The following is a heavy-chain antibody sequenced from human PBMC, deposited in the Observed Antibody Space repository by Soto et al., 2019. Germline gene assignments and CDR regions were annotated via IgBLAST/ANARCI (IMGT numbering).Heavy chain of an antibody. CDR1: GYSFTSYW. D-gene: IGHD3-22*01. J-gene: IGHJ3*02. Sequence: ESLKISCKGSGYSFTSYWIGWVRQMPGKGLEWMGIIYPGDSDTRYSPSFQGQVTISADKSISTAYLQWSSLKASDTAMYYCARRRAKKDSSGYQPNDAFDIWGQGTMVTVSS. CDR2: IYPGDSDT. V-gene: IGHV5-51*01. CDR3: ARRRAKKDSSGYQPNDAFDI.